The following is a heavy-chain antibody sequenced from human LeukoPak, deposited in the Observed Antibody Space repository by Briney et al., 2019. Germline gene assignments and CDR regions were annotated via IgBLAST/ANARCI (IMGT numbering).Heavy chain of an antibody. CDR3: ARSSGWYVGAPTTYFDY. J-gene: IGHJ4*02. Sequence: PSETLSLTCAVSGGSISSSNWWGWVRQAPGKGLEWVSYISSSSSTIYYADSVKGRFTISRDNAKNSLYLQMNSLRAEDTAVYYCARSSGWYVGAPTTYFDYWGQGTLVTVSS. D-gene: IGHD6-19*01. V-gene: IGHV3-48*01. CDR2: ISSSSSTI. CDR1: GGSISSSN.